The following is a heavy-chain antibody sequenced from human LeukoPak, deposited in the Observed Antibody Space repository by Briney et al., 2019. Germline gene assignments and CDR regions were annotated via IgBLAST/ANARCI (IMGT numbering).Heavy chain of an antibody. V-gene: IGHV3-49*03. CDR2: IRSKAYGGTT. D-gene: IGHD6-13*01. Sequence: GGSLRLSCTASGFTFGDYAMSWFRQAPGKGLEWVGFIRSKAYGGTTEYAASVKGRFTISRDDSKSIAYLQMNSLKTEDTAVYYCSREGRYFSSWYGPFDYWGQGTLVTVSS. J-gene: IGHJ4*02. CDR1: GFTFGDYA. CDR3: SREGRYFSSWYGPFDY.